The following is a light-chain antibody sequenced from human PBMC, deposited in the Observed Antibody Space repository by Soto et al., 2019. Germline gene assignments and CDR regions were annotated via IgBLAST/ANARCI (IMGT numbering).Light chain of an antibody. CDR3: SSYTSSSPVI. Sequence: QSALTQPASMSGSPVQSITISCTGTSSDIGGYNYISWYQQLPGKAPKFIIYDVRNRPSGVSNRFSGSRSGNTASLTISGLQAEDEEDYYCSSYTSSSPVIFGGGTKLTVL. CDR2: DVR. J-gene: IGLJ2*01. CDR1: SSDIGGYNY. V-gene: IGLV2-14*01.